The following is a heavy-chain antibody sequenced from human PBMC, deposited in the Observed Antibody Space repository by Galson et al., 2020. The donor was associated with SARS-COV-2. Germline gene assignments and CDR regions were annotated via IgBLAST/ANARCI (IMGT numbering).Heavy chain of an antibody. CDR1: GFTFSSYA. CDR2: ISYDGSNK. Sequence: TGGSLRLSCAASGFTFSSYAMHWVRQAPGKGLEWVAVISYDGSNKYYADSVKGRFTISRDNSKNTLYLQMNSLRAEDTAVYYCARDQSGWYLDYWGQGTVVTVSS. CDR3: ARDQSGWYLDY. V-gene: IGHV3-30-3*01. D-gene: IGHD6-19*01. J-gene: IGHJ4*02.